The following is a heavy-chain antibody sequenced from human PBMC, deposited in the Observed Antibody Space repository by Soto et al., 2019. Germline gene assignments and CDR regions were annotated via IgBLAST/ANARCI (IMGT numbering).Heavy chain of an antibody. V-gene: IGHV4-31*03. Sequence: SETLSLTCTVSGGSISSGGYYWSWIRQHPGKGLEWIGYIYYSGSTYYNPSLKSRVTISVDTSKNQFSLKLSSVTAADTAVYYCAVAMNTVTTYDYWGQGTLVTGS. CDR3: AVAMNTVTTYDY. CDR2: IYYSGST. CDR1: GGSISSGGYY. J-gene: IGHJ4*02. D-gene: IGHD4-17*01.